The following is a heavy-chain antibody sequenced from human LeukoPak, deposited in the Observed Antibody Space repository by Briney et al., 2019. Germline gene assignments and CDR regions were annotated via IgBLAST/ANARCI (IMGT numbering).Heavy chain of an antibody. Sequence: PGGSLRLSCAASGFTFSSYSMSWVRQAPGKGLEWVSSISSSSSYIYYADSVKGRFTISRDNAKNSLYLQMNSLRAEDTAVYYCARALIIAAADYWGQGTLVTVSS. V-gene: IGHV3-21*01. CDR1: GFTFSSYS. D-gene: IGHD6-13*01. CDR2: ISSSSSYI. CDR3: ARALIIAAADY. J-gene: IGHJ4*02.